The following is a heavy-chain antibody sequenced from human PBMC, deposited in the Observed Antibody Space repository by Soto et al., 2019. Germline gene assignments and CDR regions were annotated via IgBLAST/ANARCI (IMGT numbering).Heavy chain of an antibody. D-gene: IGHD6-19*01. J-gene: IGHJ4*02. CDR2: ISGSGDST. V-gene: IGHV3-23*01. CDR1: GFTFSTYA. Sequence: EVQLLESGGGLVPPGGSLRLSCAASGFTFSTYAMNWVRQAPGKGLEWVSGISGSGDSTYYADSVKGRFTVSRDNSKNTLYLQMNSLRAEDTAVFYCAKERSSGWSLDYWGQGTLVTVSS. CDR3: AKERSSGWSLDY.